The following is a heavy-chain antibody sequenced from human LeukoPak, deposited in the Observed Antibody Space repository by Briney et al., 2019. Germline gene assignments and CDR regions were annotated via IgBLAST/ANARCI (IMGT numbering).Heavy chain of an antibody. V-gene: IGHV4-59*01. CDR2: IYYSWST. Sequence: PSETLSLTCTFSGGSFSSYYGSWVRQPPGEGLEGIGYIYYSWSTNDNPSLRSRATISLDASKNQFSLRLSSVTAADTAVSYCARGFELFIDYWGQGTLVTVSS. CDR1: GGSFSSYY. D-gene: IGHD1-26*01. J-gene: IGHJ4*02. CDR3: ARGFELFIDY.